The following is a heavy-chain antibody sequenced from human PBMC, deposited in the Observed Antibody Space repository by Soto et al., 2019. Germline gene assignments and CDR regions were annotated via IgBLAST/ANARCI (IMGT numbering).Heavy chain of an antibody. Sequence: SETLSLTCIVSGVSVSSHYWNWIRQPAGKGLEWIGRYSGSGRTNYKPSLESRITMSVDTSNNQVYLILTSVTAADTAVYFCARALSDYSYHMDVWGHGTTVTVSS. J-gene: IGHJ6*02. V-gene: IGHV4-4*07. CDR1: GVSVSSHY. CDR3: ARALSDYSYHMDV. CDR2: YSGSGRT.